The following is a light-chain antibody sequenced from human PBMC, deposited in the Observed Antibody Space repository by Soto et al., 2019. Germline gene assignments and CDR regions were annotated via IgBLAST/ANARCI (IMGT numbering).Light chain of an antibody. CDR3: MQALQTPCT. J-gene: IGKJ3*01. Sequence: DIVMTQSPLSLPVTPGEPASISCRSSQSLLHSNGYNYLDWYLQKPGQSPQLLIYLGSNRASGVPDRFSGSGSGTDVTLKISRVEAEDVGVYYCMQALQTPCTFGPGTKVDIK. CDR1: QSLLHSNGYNY. V-gene: IGKV2-28*01. CDR2: LGS.